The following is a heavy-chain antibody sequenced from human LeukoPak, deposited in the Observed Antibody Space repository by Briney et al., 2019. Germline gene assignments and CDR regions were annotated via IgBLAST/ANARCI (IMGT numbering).Heavy chain of an antibody. J-gene: IGHJ4*02. CDR2: IWYDGSNK. Sequence: GGCLRLSCAASGFTFSSYGIHWVRQAPGKGLEWVAVIWYDGSNKYYADSVKGRFTIARDNSKNTLYLQKDSLRAEDMAVYYWAKDLVGATDGWGQGTLVTVSS. D-gene: IGHD1-26*01. CDR3: AKDLVGATDG. V-gene: IGHV3-33*06. CDR1: GFTFSSYG.